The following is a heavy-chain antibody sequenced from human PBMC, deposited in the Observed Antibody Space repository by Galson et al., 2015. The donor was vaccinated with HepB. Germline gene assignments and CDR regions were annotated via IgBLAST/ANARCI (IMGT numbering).Heavy chain of an antibody. CDR1: GFTFNNYA. Sequence: SLRLSCAASGFTFNNYAIHWVRQAPGKGLEWVAIVSYDGSRKYYADSVEGRFTISRDNSKKTVDLHMDSLRSEDTAVYYCARWVDEPSSEYHGQTTYYFDHWGQGTLVIVSS. D-gene: IGHD2/OR15-2a*01. V-gene: IGHV3-30*04. J-gene: IGHJ4*02. CDR3: ARWVDEPSSEYHGQTTYYFDH. CDR2: VSYDGSRK.